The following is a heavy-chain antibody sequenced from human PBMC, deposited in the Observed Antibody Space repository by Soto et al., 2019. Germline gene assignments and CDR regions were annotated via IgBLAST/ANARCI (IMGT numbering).Heavy chain of an antibody. Sequence: NPSETLSLTCTVSGGSVSSGSYYWSWIRQPPGKGLEWIGYIYYSGSTNYNPSLKSRVTVSVDTSKNQFSLKLSSVTAADTAVYYCASSDYGDYYFDYWGQGTLVTVSS. CDR3: ASSDYGDYYFDY. CDR1: GGSVSSGSYY. D-gene: IGHD4-17*01. CDR2: IYYSGST. J-gene: IGHJ4*02. V-gene: IGHV4-61*01.